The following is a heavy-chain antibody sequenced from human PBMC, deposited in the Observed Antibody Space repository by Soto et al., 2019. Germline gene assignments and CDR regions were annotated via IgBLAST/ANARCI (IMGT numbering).Heavy chain of an antibody. CDR2: VYWDDDK. V-gene: IGHV2-5*02. CDR3: AHRQLGTLLGLFTQTDVWFDS. D-gene: IGHD1-1*01. J-gene: IGHJ5*01. Sequence: QITLKESGPTLVNPTQTLTLTCTFSGFSLSTSGAAVGWIRQPPGKALEWLALVYWDDDKRYSPSIKNRVTITKDTSKNQVVLTLTKAEPVDTATYYCAHRQLGTLLGLFTQTDVWFDSWGQGTLGTVPS. CDR1: GFSLSTSGAA.